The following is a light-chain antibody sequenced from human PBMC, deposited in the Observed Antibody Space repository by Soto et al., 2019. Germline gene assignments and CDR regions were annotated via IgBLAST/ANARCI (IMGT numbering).Light chain of an antibody. CDR1: QRITNNF. CDR2: GAS. J-gene: IGKJ2*01. CDR3: QQYGRSPFT. Sequence: EIVLTQSPVTLSLSPGERATLSCRASQRITNNFLAWFQQKAGLAPRLLIYGASTRASGVPDRFSGGGSGTDFVLTISQLEPEDFAVYYGQQYGRSPFTFGQGTKLQIK. V-gene: IGKV3-20*01.